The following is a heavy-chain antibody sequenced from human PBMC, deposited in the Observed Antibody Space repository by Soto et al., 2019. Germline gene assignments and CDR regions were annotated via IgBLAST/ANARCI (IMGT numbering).Heavy chain of an antibody. Sequence: KQSQTLSLTCAISGDRVSSTSAAWNWIRQSPSRGLEWLGRTYYRSKWYNEYAVSVKSPITIHPHTSTNQFSLQLNSVTPEDTAGYYCAFAICSSTSCYDAFDIWGQGTMVTVSS. CDR3: AFAICSSTSCYDAFDI. V-gene: IGHV6-1*01. CDR2: TYYRSKWYN. D-gene: IGHD2-2*01. CDR1: GDRVSSTSAA. J-gene: IGHJ3*02.